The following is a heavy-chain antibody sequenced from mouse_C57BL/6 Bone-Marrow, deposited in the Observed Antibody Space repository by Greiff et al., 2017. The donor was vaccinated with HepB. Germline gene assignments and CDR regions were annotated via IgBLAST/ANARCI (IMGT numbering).Heavy chain of an antibody. Sequence: EVKLVESGPGLVKPSQSLSLTCSVTGYSITSGYYWNWIRQFPGNQLEWIGYISYDGSNNYNPSLKNRISITRDTSKNQFFLKLNSVTTEDTATYYCSRSAYYYCIMGYWGQVTSVTVSS. J-gene: IGHJ4*01. D-gene: IGHD1-1*01. CDR2: ISYDGSN. CDR3: SRSAYYYCIMGY. CDR1: GYSITSGYY. V-gene: IGHV3-6*01.